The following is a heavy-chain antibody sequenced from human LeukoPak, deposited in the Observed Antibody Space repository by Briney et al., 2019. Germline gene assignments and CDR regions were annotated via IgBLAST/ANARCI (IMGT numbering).Heavy chain of an antibody. J-gene: IGHJ4*02. V-gene: IGHV3-66*01. D-gene: IGHD3-9*01. CDR2: IYSGGST. CDR1: GFTVSSNF. CDR3: ALGLVTDY. Sequence: PGGSLRLSCAASGFTVSSNFMSWVRQAPGEGLEWVSVIYSGGSTYYADSVEGRFTISRDNSKNTLYLQMNSLRVEDTAVYYCALGLVTDYWGQGTLVTVSS.